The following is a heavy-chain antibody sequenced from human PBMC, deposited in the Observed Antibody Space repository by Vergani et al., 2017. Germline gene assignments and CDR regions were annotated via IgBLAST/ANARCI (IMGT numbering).Heavy chain of an antibody. D-gene: IGHD3-22*01. V-gene: IGHV4-38-2*01. J-gene: IGHJ4*02. CDR2: IYHSGST. CDR3: ARANYYDSSGYFLDY. CDR1: GYSISSGYY. Sequence: QVQLQESGPGRVKPSETLSLTCAVSGYSISSGYYWGWIRQPPGKGLEWIGSIYHSGSTYYNPSLKSRVTISVDTSKNQFSLKLSSVTAADTAVYYCARANYYDSSGYFLDYWGQGTLVTVSS.